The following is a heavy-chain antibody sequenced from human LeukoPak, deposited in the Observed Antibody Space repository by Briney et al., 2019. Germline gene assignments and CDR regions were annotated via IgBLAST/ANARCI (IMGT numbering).Heavy chain of an antibody. J-gene: IGHJ4*02. Sequence: QPGGSLRLSCAASGFTFGSYWMTWVRQAPGKGLEWVANIKEDGSEKYYVDSVKGRFTISRDNAKNSLYLQMNSLRAEDTAVYYCAVRYIDYWGQGTLVTVSS. D-gene: IGHD3-9*01. CDR3: AVRYIDY. CDR1: GFTFGSYW. CDR2: IKEDGSEK. V-gene: IGHV3-7*01.